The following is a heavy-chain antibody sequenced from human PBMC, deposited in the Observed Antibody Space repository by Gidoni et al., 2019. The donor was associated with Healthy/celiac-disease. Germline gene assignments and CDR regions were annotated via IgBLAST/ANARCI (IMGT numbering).Heavy chain of an antibody. J-gene: IGHJ6*04. Sequence: QVQLVESVGGVVQPGRSLRLSCAASGFTFSSYCMHWVRQAPGKGLEWVAVISYDGSNKYYADSVKGRFTISRDNSKNTLYLQMNSLRAEDTAVYYCAKDRGTTVTPADYYGMDVWGKGTTVTVSS. CDR1: GFTFSSYC. V-gene: IGHV3-30*18. D-gene: IGHD4-4*01. CDR2: ISYDGSNK. CDR3: AKDRGTTVTPADYYGMDV.